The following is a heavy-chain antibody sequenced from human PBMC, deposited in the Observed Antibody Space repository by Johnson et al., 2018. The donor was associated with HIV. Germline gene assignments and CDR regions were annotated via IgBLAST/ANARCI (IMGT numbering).Heavy chain of an antibody. CDR2: ISYDGSKK. CDR3: ARDLYSGSYYDAFDI. CDR1: GFTFNSYG. D-gene: IGHD1-26*01. J-gene: IGHJ3*02. V-gene: IGHV3-30*03. Sequence: QVQLVESGGGVVRPGGSLRLSCAASGFTFNSYGMHWVRQAPGKGLEWVAVISYDGSKKYYADSVTGRFTISRDNSKNTLYLQMNSLRAEDTAVYYCARDLYSGSYYDAFDIWGQGTMVTVSS.